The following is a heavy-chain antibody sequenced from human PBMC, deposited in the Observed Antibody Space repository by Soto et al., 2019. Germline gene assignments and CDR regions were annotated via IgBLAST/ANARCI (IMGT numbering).Heavy chain of an antibody. J-gene: IGHJ4*02. CDR3: AKDSGEWELNFDY. D-gene: IGHD1-26*01. CDR2: ISYDGSNK. CDR1: GFTFSSYG. Sequence: QVQLVESGGGMVQPGRSLRLSCAASGFTFSSYGMHWVRQAPGKGLEWVAVISYDGSNKYYADSVKGRFTISRDNSKNTRYLQMNSLRAEDTAVYYCAKDSGEWELNFDYWGQGTLVTVSS. V-gene: IGHV3-30*18.